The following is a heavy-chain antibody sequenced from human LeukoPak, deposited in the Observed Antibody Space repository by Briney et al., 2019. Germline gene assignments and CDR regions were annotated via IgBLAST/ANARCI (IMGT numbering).Heavy chain of an antibody. D-gene: IGHD3-22*01. V-gene: IGHV4-30-4*07. Sequence: PSQTLSLTCAVSGGSISSGGYSWSWLRQPPGKELEWIGYIYYSGSTYYNPSLKSRVTISVDTSKNQFSLKLSSVTAADTAVYYCARGGYYDSSGLFDYWGQGTLVTVSS. J-gene: IGHJ4*02. CDR2: IYYSGST. CDR1: GGSISSGGYS. CDR3: ARGGYYDSSGLFDY.